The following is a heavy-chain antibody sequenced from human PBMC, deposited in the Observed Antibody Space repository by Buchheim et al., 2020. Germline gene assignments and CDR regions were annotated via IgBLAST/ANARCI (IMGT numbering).Heavy chain of an antibody. J-gene: IGHJ6*02. Sequence: EVQLVESGGGLVEPGGSLRLSCAASGFTFSNYEMHWVRQVIGKGLEWVSTIGVGGDTYYLGSVKGRFTISRENAKNSLYLQMNSLRAGDTAVYYCSRGAGELELRTMDVWGQGTT. V-gene: IGHV3-13*04. CDR2: IGVGGDT. D-gene: IGHD1-7*01. CDR1: GFTFSNYE. CDR3: SRGAGELELRTMDV.